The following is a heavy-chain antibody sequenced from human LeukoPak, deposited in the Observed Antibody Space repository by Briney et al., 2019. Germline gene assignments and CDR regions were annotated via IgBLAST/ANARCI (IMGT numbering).Heavy chain of an antibody. J-gene: IGHJ6*02. Sequence: GGSLRLSCVASGFTFSSYALTWVRQAPGKGLEWVSTIRGTGTSTGYTDSVTGTYYADSVKGRFTISRDNAKNSLYLQMNSLRAEDTAVYYCARENDPYTAPGYGMDVWGQGTTVTVSS. CDR2: IRGTGTSTGYTDSVTGT. CDR1: GFTFSSYA. D-gene: IGHD1-1*01. CDR3: ARENDPYTAPGYGMDV. V-gene: IGHV3-23*01.